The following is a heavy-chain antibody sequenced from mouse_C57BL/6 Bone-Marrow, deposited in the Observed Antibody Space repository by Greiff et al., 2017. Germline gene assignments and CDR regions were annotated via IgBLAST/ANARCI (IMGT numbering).Heavy chain of an antibody. V-gene: IGHV1-76*01. Sequence: QVQLQQSGAELVRPGASVKLSCKASGYTFTDYYINWVKQRPGQGLEWIARIYPGSGNTYYNEKFKGKATLTAETSSSTAYMQLSSLTSEDSAVYFGARTGYYGSSRWFAYWGQGTLVTVSA. D-gene: IGHD1-1*01. CDR3: ARTGYYGSSRWFAY. CDR2: IYPGSGNT. CDR1: GYTFTDYY. J-gene: IGHJ3*01.